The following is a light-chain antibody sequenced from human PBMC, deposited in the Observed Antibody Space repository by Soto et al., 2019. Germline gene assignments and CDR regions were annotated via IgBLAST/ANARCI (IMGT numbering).Light chain of an antibody. CDR2: DAS. Sequence: EIVLTQSPGTLSLSPGETGTLSCRATESVSSSYLAWYQQKPGRAPRLLIYDASNRATGIPARFSGSGSGTDFTLTISSLEPEDFAVYYCQQRSNWPEITFGQGTRLEIK. CDR1: ESVSSSY. J-gene: IGKJ5*01. CDR3: QQRSNWPEIT. V-gene: IGKV3D-20*02.